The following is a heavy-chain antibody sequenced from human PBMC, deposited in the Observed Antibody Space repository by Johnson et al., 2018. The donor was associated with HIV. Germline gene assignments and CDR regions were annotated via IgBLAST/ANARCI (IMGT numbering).Heavy chain of an antibody. V-gene: IGHV3-11*04. Sequence: QVRLVEYGGGLIQPGGSLRLSCAASGFTFDDYGMSWVRQAPGKGLEWISYISSDGSTIDYADSVKGRFTISRDNGNNSLYLQMNSLRAEDAAVYYCTGRDLLRAFDIWGQGTMVTVSS. CDR2: ISSDGSTI. CDR1: GFTFDDYG. J-gene: IGHJ3*02. D-gene: IGHD2-15*01. CDR3: TGRDLLRAFDI.